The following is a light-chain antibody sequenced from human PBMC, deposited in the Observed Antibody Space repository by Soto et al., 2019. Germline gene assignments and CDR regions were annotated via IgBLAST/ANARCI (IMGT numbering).Light chain of an antibody. Sequence: QSALTQPASVSGSPGQSITISCTGTSSDVGAYNYVSWYQQYPGKAPKLMIYGVTNRPSGVSNRFSGSKTGNTASLTISGLQAKDEASYFCCAYVGARSYVFGPGTKVTVL. J-gene: IGLJ1*01. CDR3: CAYVGARSYV. V-gene: IGLV2-14*01. CDR2: GVT. CDR1: SSDVGAYNY.